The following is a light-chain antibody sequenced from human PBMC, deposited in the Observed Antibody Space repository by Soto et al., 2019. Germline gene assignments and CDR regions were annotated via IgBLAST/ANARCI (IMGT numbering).Light chain of an antibody. J-gene: IGLJ2*01. CDR3: SSYTSSSTL. CDR2: EVS. Sequence: QSALTQPASVSGSPGQSITISCTGTSSDVGRYNYVSWYQQHPGKAPKLMIYEVSNRPSGVSNRFSGSKSDNTASLTISGLLADDEADYYCSSYTSSSTLFGGGTKLTVL. V-gene: IGLV2-14*01. CDR1: SSDVGRYNY.